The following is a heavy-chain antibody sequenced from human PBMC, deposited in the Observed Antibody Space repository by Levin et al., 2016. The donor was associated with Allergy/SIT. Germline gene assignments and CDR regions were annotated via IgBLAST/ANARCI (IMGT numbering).Heavy chain of an antibody. V-gene: IGHV4-34*01. CDR2: INHSGST. J-gene: IGHJ6*02. D-gene: IGHD4-17*01. CDR1: GGSFSGYY. Sequence: SETLSLTCAVYGGSFSGYYWSWIRQPPGKGLEWIGEINHSGSTNYNPSLKSRVTISVDTSKNQFSLKLSSVTAADTAVYYCARAELGTVTTLGDGMDVWGQGTTVTVSS. CDR3: ARAELGTVTTLGDGMDV.